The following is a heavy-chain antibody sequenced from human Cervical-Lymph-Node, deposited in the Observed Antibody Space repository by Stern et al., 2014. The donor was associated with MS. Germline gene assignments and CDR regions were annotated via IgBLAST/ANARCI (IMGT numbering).Heavy chain of an antibody. CDR1: GYTFTSYG. V-gene: IGHV1-18*01. J-gene: IGHJ4*02. CDR3: ARDGGSGWYEIDY. Sequence: QEQLVQSGAEVKKPGASVKVSCKASGYTFTSYGISWVRQAPGQGLEWMGWNSAYNGNTNYAQKLQGRVTMTTDTSASTADMELRSLRSYDTAVDYCARDGGSGWYEIDYWGQGTLVTVSS. CDR2: NSAYNGNT. D-gene: IGHD6-19*01.